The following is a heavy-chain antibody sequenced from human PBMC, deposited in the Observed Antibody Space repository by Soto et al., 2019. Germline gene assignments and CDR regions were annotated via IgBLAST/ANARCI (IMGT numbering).Heavy chain of an antibody. CDR1: GFTSTTYW. J-gene: IGHJ4*02. CDR3: VVVVAPPTFNY. CDR2: INRDGSST. Sequence: PGGSLRLSCAASGFTSTTYWFHWVRQAPGKGLMWVSRINRDGSSTGYADSVRGRFTISRDNAKNTLYLQMNSLRSEDSAVDYCVVVVAPPTFNYWGQGTRVTVSS. V-gene: IGHV3-74*01. D-gene: IGHD2-15*01.